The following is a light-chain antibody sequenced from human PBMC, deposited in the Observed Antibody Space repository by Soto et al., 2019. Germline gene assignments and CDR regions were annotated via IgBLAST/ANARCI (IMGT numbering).Light chain of an antibody. CDR3: QKYSSVIT. CDR2: AAS. Sequence: DIPMTQSPSSLSASVGDRVTITCRASQGISNFLAWYQQKPGKVPKLLISAASTLQSGVPSRFSGSGSGTDFTLTLTSLQPEDVATYYCQKYSSVITFGQGTRLEIK. CDR1: QGISNF. J-gene: IGKJ5*01. V-gene: IGKV1-27*01.